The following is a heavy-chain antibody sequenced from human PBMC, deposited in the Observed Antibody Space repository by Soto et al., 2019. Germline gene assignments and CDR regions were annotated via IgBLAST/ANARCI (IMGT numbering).Heavy chain of an antibody. CDR1: GFTFSSYG. CDR3: AKEVYESYGSYYGMDV. V-gene: IGHV3-30*18. CDR2: ISYDGSNK. D-gene: IGHD5-18*01. Sequence: QVQLVESGGGVVQPGRSLRLSCAASGFTFSSYGMHWVRQAPGKGLEWVAVISYDGSNKNYADSVKGRFTISRDNSKNTLYLQMNSLRAEDTAVYYCAKEVYESYGSYYGMDVWGQGTTVTVSS. J-gene: IGHJ6*02.